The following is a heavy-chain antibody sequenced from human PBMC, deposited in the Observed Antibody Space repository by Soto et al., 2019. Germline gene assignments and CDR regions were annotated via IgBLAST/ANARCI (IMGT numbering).Heavy chain of an antibody. D-gene: IGHD5-18*01. CDR1: GGSISSGGYY. Sequence: SETLSLTCTVSGGSISSGGYYWSWIRQHPGKGLEWIGYIYYSGSTYYNPSLKSRVTISVDTSKNQFSLKLSSVTAADTAVYYCARVSGYSYSVDYWGQGTLVTVSS. V-gene: IGHV4-31*03. CDR3: ARVSGYSYSVDY. J-gene: IGHJ4*02. CDR2: IYYSGST.